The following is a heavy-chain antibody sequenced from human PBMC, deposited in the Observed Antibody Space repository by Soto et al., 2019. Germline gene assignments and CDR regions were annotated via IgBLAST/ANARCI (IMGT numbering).Heavy chain of an antibody. J-gene: IGHJ6*02. CDR3: ARTKWIQLWLPEEGREDYYGMDV. V-gene: IGHV4-59*08. CDR1: GGSISSYY. CDR2: IYYSGST. Sequence: SATLSLTCTVSGGSISSYYWSWIRQPPGKGLEWFGYIYYSGSTNYNPSLKSRVTISVDTSKNQFSLKLSSVTAADTAVYYCARTKWIQLWLPEEGREDYYGMDVWGQGTTVTVS. D-gene: IGHD5-18*01.